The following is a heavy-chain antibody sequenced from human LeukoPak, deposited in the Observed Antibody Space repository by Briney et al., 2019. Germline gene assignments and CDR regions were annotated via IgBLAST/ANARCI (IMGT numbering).Heavy chain of an antibody. CDR3: ARPENRAGAGY. CDR1: GYSFTSYW. V-gene: IGHV5-51*01. D-gene: IGHD2/OR15-2a*01. Sequence: GESLKISCKGSGYSFTSYWIGWVRQMPGKGLEWMGIIYPGDSDTRYSPSFEGQVTISADKSISTAYLQWSSLKASDTALYHCARPENRAGAGYWGQGTLVTVSS. CDR2: IYPGDSDT. J-gene: IGHJ4*02.